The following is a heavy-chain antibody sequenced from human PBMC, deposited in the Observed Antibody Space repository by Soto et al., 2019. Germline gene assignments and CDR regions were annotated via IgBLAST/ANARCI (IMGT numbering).Heavy chain of an antibody. V-gene: IGHV1-18*01. CDR2: ISAYNGNT. CDR3: ARVVSGYEESLEGALDY. D-gene: IGHD5-12*01. CDR1: GYTFTSYG. J-gene: IGHJ4*02. Sequence: GASVKVSCKASGYTFTSYGISWVRQAPGQGLEWMGWISAYNGNTNYAQKLQGRVTMTTDTSTSTAYMELRSLRSDDTAVYYCARVVSGYEESLEGALDYWGQGTLVTVSS.